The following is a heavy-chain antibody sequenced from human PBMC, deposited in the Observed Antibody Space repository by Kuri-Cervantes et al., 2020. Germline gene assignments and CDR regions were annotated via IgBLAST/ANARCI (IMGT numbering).Heavy chain of an antibody. CDR3: ARESTGYSSSSCDY. J-gene: IGHJ4*02. D-gene: IGHD6-6*01. V-gene: IGHV3-30-3*01. CDR1: GLTFSSYA. CDR2: ISYDGSNK. Sequence: GESLKISCAASGLTFSSYAMHWVRQAPGKGLEWVAVISYDGSNKYYADSVKGRFTMSRDNAKNSLYLQMNGLRDEDTAVYYCARESTGYSSSSCDYWGQGTLVTVSS.